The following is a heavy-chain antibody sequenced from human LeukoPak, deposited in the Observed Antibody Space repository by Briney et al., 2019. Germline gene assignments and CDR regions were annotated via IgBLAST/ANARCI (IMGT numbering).Heavy chain of an antibody. D-gene: IGHD2-2*01. V-gene: IGHV1-69*13. CDR2: IIPIFGAV. CDR1: LGTFSSYA. CDR3: ARVGTYCSSTSCYPYYYYGMDV. Sequence: PVKVSCKASLGTFSSYAISCVRQAPGHGLEWMGGIIPIFGAVNYIQKIQGRVTITADESTSTAYMDLSSLIYEDTAVYYCARVGTYCSSTSCYPYYYYGMDVWGQGTTVTVSS. J-gene: IGHJ6*02.